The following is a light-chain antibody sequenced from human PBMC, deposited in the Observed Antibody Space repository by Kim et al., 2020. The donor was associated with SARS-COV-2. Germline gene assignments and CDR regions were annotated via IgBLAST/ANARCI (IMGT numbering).Light chain of an antibody. CDR1: QSVRNN. Sequence: EKVMTQSPDTLSVSPGERVTLSCRASQSVRNNLAWYQQKPGQAPRLLIYGASTRATGVSARFSGSGSGTEFTLTINSLQSEDFAVYYWQQYKEWLWTFGQGTKVDIK. CDR3: QQYKEWLWT. J-gene: IGKJ1*01. CDR2: GAS. V-gene: IGKV3-15*01.